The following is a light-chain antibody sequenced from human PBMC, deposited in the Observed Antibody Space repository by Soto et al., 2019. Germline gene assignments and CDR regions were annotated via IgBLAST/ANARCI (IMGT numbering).Light chain of an antibody. CDR1: SSDVGAYNY. J-gene: IGLJ1*01. Sequence: QSPLAQPASVSGSPGQTIAISCTGISSDVGAYNYVSWYQQHPGKAPKLIIFDVSNRPSGVSNRFSGSKSGDTASLTISGLQAEDEADYFCKSYTTGSTYVFGTGTKVTVL. CDR3: KSYTTGSTYV. V-gene: IGLV2-14*01. CDR2: DVS.